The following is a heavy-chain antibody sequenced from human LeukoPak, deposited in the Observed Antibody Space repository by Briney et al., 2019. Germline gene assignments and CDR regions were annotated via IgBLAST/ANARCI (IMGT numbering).Heavy chain of an antibody. CDR2: INPNSGGT. J-gene: IGHJ6*03. D-gene: IGHD2-15*01. Sequence: ASVKVSCKASGYTFTGYYMHWVRQAPGQGLEWMGWINPNSGGTNYAQKFQGRVTMTRDTSISTAYMELSRLRSDDTAVYYCAREVAQPCGGSCYPLYYYYYYMDVWGKGTTVTVSS. CDR1: GYTFTGYY. CDR3: AREVAQPCGGSCYPLYYYYYYMDV. V-gene: IGHV1-2*02.